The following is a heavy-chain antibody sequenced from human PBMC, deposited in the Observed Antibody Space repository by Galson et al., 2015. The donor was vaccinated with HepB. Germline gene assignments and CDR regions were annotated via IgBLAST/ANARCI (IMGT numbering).Heavy chain of an antibody. Sequence: LRLSCAASGFTFSDYEMNWVRQAPGKGLEWVSYISSTGSDISYADSVKGRFTVSRDNAKNSLYLQMDSLRAEDTSVYYCARGSMYHMDVWGQGTTVTVSS. D-gene: IGHD2/OR15-2a*01. V-gene: IGHV3-48*03. CDR3: ARGSMYHMDV. CDR1: GFTFSDYE. J-gene: IGHJ6*02. CDR2: ISSTGSDI.